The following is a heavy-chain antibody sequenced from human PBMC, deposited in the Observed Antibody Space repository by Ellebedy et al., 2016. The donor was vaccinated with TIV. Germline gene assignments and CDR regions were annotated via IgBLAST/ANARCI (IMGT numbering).Heavy chain of an antibody. CDR3: ARLVGTMSPVLSKHFDH. D-gene: IGHD1-26*01. V-gene: IGHV1-18*01. Sequence: AASVKVSCKASGGTFSSYAISWARQAPGQGLEWMGWISAYNGNTNYAQKLQGRVTMTTDTATSTAYMELRSLRSDDTAVYYCARLVGTMSPVLSKHFDHWGQGTLVTVSS. CDR2: ISAYNGNT. CDR1: GGTFSSYA. J-gene: IGHJ4*02.